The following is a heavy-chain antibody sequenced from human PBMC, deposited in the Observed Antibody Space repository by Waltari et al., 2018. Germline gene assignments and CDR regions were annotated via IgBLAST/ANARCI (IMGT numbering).Heavy chain of an antibody. CDR1: GGSISRGSYY. D-gene: IGHD3-10*01. V-gene: IGHV4-61*02. Sequence: QVQLQESGPGLVKPSQTLSLTCTVSGGSISRGSYYWSWIRQPAGKGLEWIGRIYTSGSTNYNPSLKSRVTISVDTSKNQFSLKLSSVTAADTAVYYCARGGGPFPFDYWGQGTLVTVSS. CDR2: IYTSGST. CDR3: ARGGGPFPFDY. J-gene: IGHJ4*02.